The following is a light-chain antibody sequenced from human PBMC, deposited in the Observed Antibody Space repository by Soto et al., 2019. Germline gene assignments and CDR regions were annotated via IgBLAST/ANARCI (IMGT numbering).Light chain of an antibody. CDR2: DAS. J-gene: IGKJ1*01. CDR3: QHYGGSSKT. CDR1: QSVSNNY. Sequence: EFVLTQSPGTLSLSPGERATLSCRASQSVSNNYLAWYQQKPGQAPRLLIFDASNRATGIPDRISGSGSGTDFTLTISRLEPEDFAVYYCQHYGGSSKTFGQGTKVDI. V-gene: IGKV3-20*01.